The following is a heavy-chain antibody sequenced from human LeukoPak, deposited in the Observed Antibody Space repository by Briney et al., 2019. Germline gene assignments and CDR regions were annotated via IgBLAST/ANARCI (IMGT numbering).Heavy chain of an antibody. CDR3: ARDRDWSFDY. J-gene: IGHJ4*02. V-gene: IGHV3-48*04. D-gene: IGHD3-9*01. CDR2: IRGSSSAM. Sequence: GGSLRLSCAASGFSFSTYSMNWVRQAPGKGLEWVSNIRGSSSAMNYADSVRGRLAISRDNAKNSLYLEMSSLRAEDTAVYYCARDRDWSFDYWGQGTLVTVSS. CDR1: GFSFSTYS.